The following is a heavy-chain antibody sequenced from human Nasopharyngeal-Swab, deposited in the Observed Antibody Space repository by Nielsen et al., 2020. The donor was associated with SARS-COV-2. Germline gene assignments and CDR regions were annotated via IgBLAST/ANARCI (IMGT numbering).Heavy chain of an antibody. CDR1: GGSFSSNTW. CDR3: SRHYYYMDI. CDR2: IIHSRGT. J-gene: IGHJ6*03. Sequence: SETLSLTCAVSGGSFSSNTWWGWVRQNPGRGLEWIGEIIHSRGTNYNPALKSRVTISVDKSKNQLSLEVTSVTAADTAVYYCSRHYYYMDIWGKGTTVTVSS. V-gene: IGHV4-4*02.